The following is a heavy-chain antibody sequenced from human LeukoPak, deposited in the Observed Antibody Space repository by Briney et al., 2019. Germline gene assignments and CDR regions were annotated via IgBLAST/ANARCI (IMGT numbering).Heavy chain of an antibody. CDR1: GYSFTSYW. CDR3: ARHSRIAVRFDAFDI. Sequence: GESLKISCKGSGYSFTSYWIGWVRQMPGKGLECMGVIYPGDSDTRYSPSFQGQVTISADKPISTAYLQWSSLKASDTAMYYCARHSRIAVRFDAFDIWGQGTMVTVSS. D-gene: IGHD6-6*01. V-gene: IGHV5-51*01. J-gene: IGHJ3*02. CDR2: IYPGDSDT.